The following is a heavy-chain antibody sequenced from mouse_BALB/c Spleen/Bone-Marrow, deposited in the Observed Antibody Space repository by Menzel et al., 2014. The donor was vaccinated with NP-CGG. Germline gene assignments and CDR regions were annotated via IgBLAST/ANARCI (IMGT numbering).Heavy chain of an antibody. D-gene: IGHD2-1*01. CDR2: IDPANGNT. CDR1: GFNIKDTY. J-gene: IGHJ3*01. V-gene: IGHV14-3*02. CDR3: ARNGNYGAWFAY. Sequence: VKLMESGAELVKPGASVKLSCTASGFNIKDTYMHWVKQRPEQGLEWIGRIDPANGNTKYDPKFQGKATITADTSSNTAYLQLSSLTSEDTAVYYCARNGNYGAWFAYWGQGTLVTVSA.